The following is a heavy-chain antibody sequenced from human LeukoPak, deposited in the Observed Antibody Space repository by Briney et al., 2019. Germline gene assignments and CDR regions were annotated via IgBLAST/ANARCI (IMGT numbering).Heavy chain of an antibody. CDR2: IWYDGSNK. D-gene: IGHD5-24*01. J-gene: IGHJ4*02. CDR3: AKGRLGVQFWGYDY. Sequence: GGSLRLSCAASGFTFSSYGMHWVRQAPGKGLEWVAVIWYDGSNKYYADSVKGRLTVSRDNSKNTLFLQMSSLRAEDTAVYYCAKGRLGVQFWGYDYWGQGTLVTVSS. V-gene: IGHV3-33*06. CDR1: GFTFSSYG.